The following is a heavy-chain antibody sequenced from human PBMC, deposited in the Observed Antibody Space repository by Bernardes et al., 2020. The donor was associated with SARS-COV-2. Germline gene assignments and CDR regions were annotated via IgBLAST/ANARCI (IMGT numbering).Heavy chain of an antibody. CDR1: GGSISSSSYY. D-gene: IGHD2-2*01. CDR3: ARVELLVVPAAIPNWFDP. J-gene: IGHJ5*02. CDR2: IYYSGST. Sequence: SETLSLTCTVSGGSISSSSYYWGWIRPPPGKGLEWIGSIYYSGSTYYNPSLKSRVTISVDTSKNQFSLKLSSVTAADTAVYYCARVELLVVPAAIPNWFDPWGQGTLVTVSS. V-gene: IGHV4-39*01.